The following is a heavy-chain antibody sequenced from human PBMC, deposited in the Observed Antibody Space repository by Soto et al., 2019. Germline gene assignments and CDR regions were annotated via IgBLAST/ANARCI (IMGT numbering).Heavy chain of an antibody. CDR2: IIPISGRT. V-gene: IGHV1-69*01. D-gene: IGHD5-12*01. CDR1: GGTFSSLG. Sequence: QVRLLQSGAEVKRPGSSVKVSCEASGGTFSSLGFTWVRQAPGRGLEWMGGIIPISGRTTFAQKFQGRVTITADESTRATYMELTTLTSDDTAMYYCATRGTQGRWLEFADYWGQGTLVTVSS. J-gene: IGHJ4*02. CDR3: ATRGTQGRWLEFADY.